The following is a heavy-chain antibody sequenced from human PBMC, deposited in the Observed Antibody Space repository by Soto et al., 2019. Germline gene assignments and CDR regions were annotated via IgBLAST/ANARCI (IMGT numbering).Heavy chain of an antibody. J-gene: IGHJ6*02. V-gene: IGHV1-8*01. CDR1: GYTFPSYD. Sequence: ASVKVSCKASGYTFPSYDINWVRQATGQGLEWMGWMNPNSGNTGYAQKFQGRVTMTTDTSTSTAYMELRSLRSDDTAVYYCARDPYHVLMVNAPNLYGMDVWGQGTTVTVSS. CDR2: MNPNSGNT. CDR3: ARDPYHVLMVNAPNLYGMDV. D-gene: IGHD2-8*01.